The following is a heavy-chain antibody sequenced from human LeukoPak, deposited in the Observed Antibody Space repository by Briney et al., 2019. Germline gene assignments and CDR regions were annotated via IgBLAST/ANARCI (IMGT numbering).Heavy chain of an antibody. Sequence: PGGSLRLSCAASEFTFSSYSMNWVRQAPGKGLEWVSYITNSGNSKSYADSVKGRFTISRDNTKNTLYLQMNSLRAEDTAVYYCAKEIVVVPAARTGMDVWGQGTTVTVSS. CDR2: ITNSGNSK. CDR3: AKEIVVVPAARTGMDV. J-gene: IGHJ6*02. V-gene: IGHV3-48*01. D-gene: IGHD2-2*01. CDR1: EFTFSSYS.